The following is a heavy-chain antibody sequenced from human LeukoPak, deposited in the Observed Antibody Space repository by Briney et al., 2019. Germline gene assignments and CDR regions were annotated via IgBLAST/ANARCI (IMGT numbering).Heavy chain of an antibody. J-gene: IGHJ4*02. CDR2: IWYDGSNK. CDR3: AKDGATVTTYYFDY. V-gene: IGHV3-33*06. Sequence: GGSLRLSCAASGFTFSSYGMHWVRQAPGKGLEWVAVIWYDGSNKYYADSVKGRLTISRDNSKNTLYLQMNSLRAEDTAVYYCAKDGATVTTYYFDYWGQGTLVTVSS. D-gene: IGHD4-17*01. CDR1: GFTFSSYG.